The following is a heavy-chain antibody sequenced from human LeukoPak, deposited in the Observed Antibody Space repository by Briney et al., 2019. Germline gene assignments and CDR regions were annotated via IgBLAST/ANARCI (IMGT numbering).Heavy chain of an antibody. D-gene: IGHD3-22*01. J-gene: IGHJ5*02. V-gene: IGHV3-30*03. Sequence: GGSLRLSCAASGFTFSSYGMHWVRQAPGKGLEWVAVISYDGSNKYYADSVKGRFTISRDNSKNTLYLQMNSLRAEDTAVYYCAPDLHYYDSSGYYHEESNWFDPWGQGTLVTVSS. CDR2: ISYDGSNK. CDR1: GFTFSSYG. CDR3: APDLHYYDSSGYYHEESNWFDP.